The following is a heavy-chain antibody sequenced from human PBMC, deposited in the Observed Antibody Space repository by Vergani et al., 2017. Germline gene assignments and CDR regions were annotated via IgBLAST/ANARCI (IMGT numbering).Heavy chain of an antibody. Sequence: QVQLQESGPGLVKPSETLSLTCTVSGGSVSSGSYYWSWIRQPAGTGLEWIGYIDYSGSTNYNPSLKSRVTISVDTSKNQFSLKLSSVTAADTAVYYCAGQVGATSYHMDVWGKGTTVTVSS. D-gene: IGHD1-26*01. CDR3: AGQVGATSYHMDV. CDR1: GGSVSSGSYY. CDR2: IDYSGST. J-gene: IGHJ6*03. V-gene: IGHV4-61*10.